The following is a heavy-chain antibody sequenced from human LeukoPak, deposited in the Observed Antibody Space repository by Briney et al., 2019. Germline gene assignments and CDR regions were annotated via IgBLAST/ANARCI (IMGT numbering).Heavy chain of an antibody. CDR1: GYSFNSYY. V-gene: IGHV1-46*02. CDR2: VNPSGGTT. D-gene: IGHD3-10*01. Sequence: ASVKVSCKASGYSFNSYYMHWVRQAPGQGLEWLGIVNPSGGTTAYAQDFEGRITVTWDASTKTVYMELSSLRSQDTAMYYCATGIPGPGSYSGDLDYWGQGTLVTVSS. J-gene: IGHJ4*02. CDR3: ATGIPGPGSYSGDLDY.